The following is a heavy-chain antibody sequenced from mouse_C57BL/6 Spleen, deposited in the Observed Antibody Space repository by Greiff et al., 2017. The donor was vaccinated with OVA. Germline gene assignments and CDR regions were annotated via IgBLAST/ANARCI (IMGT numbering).Heavy chain of an antibody. V-gene: IGHV8-8*01. CDR3: ARDYYGSRDWYFDV. Sequence: QVTLKESGPGILQPSQTLSLTCSFSGFSLSTFGMGVGWIRQPSGKGLEWLAHIWWDDDKYYNPALKSRLTISKDTSKNQVFLKIANVDTADTATYYCARDYYGSRDWYFDVWGTGTTVTVSS. J-gene: IGHJ1*03. D-gene: IGHD1-1*01. CDR1: GFSLSTFGMG. CDR2: IWWDDDK.